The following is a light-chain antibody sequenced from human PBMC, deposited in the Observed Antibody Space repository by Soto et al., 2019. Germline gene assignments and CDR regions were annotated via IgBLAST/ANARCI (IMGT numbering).Light chain of an antibody. J-gene: IGKJ4*01. CDR3: QQYGSSPLT. CDR1: QSVSSSY. CDR2: GAS. V-gene: IGKV3-20*01. Sequence: EIVLTQSPGTLSLSSGERATLSCRASQSVSSSYLAWYQQKPGQAPRLLIYGASSRATGIPDRFSGSGSGTDFTLTISRLEAEDFAVYYCQQYGSSPLTFGGGTKVEIK.